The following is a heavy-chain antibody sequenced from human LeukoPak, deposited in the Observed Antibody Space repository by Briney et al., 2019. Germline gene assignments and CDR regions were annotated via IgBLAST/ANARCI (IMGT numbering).Heavy chain of an antibody. D-gene: IGHD4-17*01. J-gene: IGHJ4*02. CDR1: GFTLSSYG. CDR2: IWYDGSNK. CDR3: ARDVYGDYIFDY. Sequence: GGSLRLSCAASGFTLSSYGMHWVRQAPGKGLEWVAVIWYDGSNKYYADSVKGRFTISRDNPKNTLYLQMNSLRAEDTAVYYCARDVYGDYIFDYWGQGTLVTVSS. V-gene: IGHV3-33*01.